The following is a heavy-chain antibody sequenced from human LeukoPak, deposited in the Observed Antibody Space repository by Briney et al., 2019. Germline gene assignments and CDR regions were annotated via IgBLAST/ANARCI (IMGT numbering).Heavy chain of an antibody. V-gene: IGHV3-23*01. CDR3: AKGVGKGFLDGGNFDY. Sequence: PGGSLRLSCAASGFTFSSYAMSWVRQAPGKGLEWVSAISGSGGSTYYADSVKGRFTISRDNSKNTLYLQMNSLRAEDTAVYYCAKGVGKGFLDGGNFDYWGQGTLVTVSS. J-gene: IGHJ4*02. CDR1: GFTFSSYA. D-gene: IGHD3-3*01. CDR2: ISGSGGST.